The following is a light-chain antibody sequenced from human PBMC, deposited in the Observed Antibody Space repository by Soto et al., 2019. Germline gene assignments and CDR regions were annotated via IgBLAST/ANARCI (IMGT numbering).Light chain of an antibody. CDR1: QDISDS. Sequence: IQMIQSPSSLSASVGDRITITCQASQDISDSLNWYQQKPGRAPNLLIYDASNLETGVPSRFSGSGSGTDFTFTITGLQPEDIATYYCHQYTNPPLTFGGGTKVDIK. CDR3: HQYTNPPLT. V-gene: IGKV1-33*01. J-gene: IGKJ4*01. CDR2: DAS.